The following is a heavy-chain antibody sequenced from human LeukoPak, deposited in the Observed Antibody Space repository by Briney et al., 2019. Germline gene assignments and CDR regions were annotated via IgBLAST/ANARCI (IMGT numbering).Heavy chain of an antibody. CDR3: ARGTDGEGYYRPFDY. Sequence: GGSLRLSCAASGFTLSRSTMSWLRQAPGKGLEWVSALNAGGGTTSAESVKGRFSISRDDSKNTLYLQMNSLRAEDTAVYYCARGTDGEGYYRPFDYWGQGTLVTVSS. D-gene: IGHD3-10*01. CDR2: LNAGGGTT. V-gene: IGHV3-23*01. J-gene: IGHJ4*02. CDR1: GFTLSRST.